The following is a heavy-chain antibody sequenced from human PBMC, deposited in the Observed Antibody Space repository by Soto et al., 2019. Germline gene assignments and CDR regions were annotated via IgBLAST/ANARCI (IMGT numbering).Heavy chain of an antibody. J-gene: IGHJ4*01. Sequence: QVQLQESGPGLVKPSQTLSLTCTVSGGSISSGGYYWSWIRQHPRKVLEWIGYIYYSGSTFNIPSLKLRVTLSVDTSTNQSPLKLSSVTAADTAVYDCARVPDYCGHATLVTVSS. CDR1: GGSISSGGYY. CDR2: IYYSGST. V-gene: IGHV4-31*03. CDR3: ARVPDY.